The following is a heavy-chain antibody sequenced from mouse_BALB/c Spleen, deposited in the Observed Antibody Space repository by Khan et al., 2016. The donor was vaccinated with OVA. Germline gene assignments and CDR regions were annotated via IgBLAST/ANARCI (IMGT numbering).Heavy chain of an antibody. J-gene: IGHJ3*01. Sequence: EVQLVESGGDLVKPGGSLKLSCAASGFTFSAYSMSWVRQTPDKRLEWVATISSGGDYTYYPDNVKGRFTISRDNAKNTLYLQMSSLKSEDTAMYYCASHLTGSWTYWGQGPLVTVSA. D-gene: IGHD4-1*01. CDR2: ISSGGDYT. CDR1: GFTFSAYS. CDR3: ASHLTGSWTY. V-gene: IGHV5-6*01.